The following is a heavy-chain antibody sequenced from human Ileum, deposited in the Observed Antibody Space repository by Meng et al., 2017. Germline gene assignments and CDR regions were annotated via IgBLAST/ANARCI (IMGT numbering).Heavy chain of an antibody. CDR1: GGSLSRSFY. CDR3: VRHGGKYFDS. CDR2: IYLAASP. Sequence: QVQLPASGPGLVSPSGTLSLSCTVSGGSLSRSFYWSRLRQSPGNGLEWIGQIYLAASPNYNPSLESRVAISVDKSKNQFSLRLTSVTAADTAIFYCVRHGGKYFDSWGQGTLVTVSS. D-gene: IGHD2-15*01. V-gene: IGHV4-4*02. J-gene: IGHJ4*02.